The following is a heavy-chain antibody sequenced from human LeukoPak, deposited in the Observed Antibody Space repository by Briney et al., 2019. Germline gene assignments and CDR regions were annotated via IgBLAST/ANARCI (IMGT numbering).Heavy chain of an antibody. CDR3: AKTTGAPTPYDY. Sequence: GGSLRLSCAASGFTFSNYGMHWVRQAPGKGLEWVAFIRYDGSNKYYADSVKGRFTISRDNSKNTLYLQMNSLRAEDTAVYYCAKTTGAPTPYDYWGQGTLVTVSS. V-gene: IGHV3-30*02. D-gene: IGHD1-1*01. CDR2: IRYDGSNK. CDR1: GFTFSNYG. J-gene: IGHJ4*02.